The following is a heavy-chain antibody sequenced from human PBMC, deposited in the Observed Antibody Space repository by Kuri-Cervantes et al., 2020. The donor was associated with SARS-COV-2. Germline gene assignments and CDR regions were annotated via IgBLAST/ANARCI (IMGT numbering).Heavy chain of an antibody. CDR2: LSYDGSSE. Sequence: GESLKISCAASGFNFNIYGMHWVRQAPGKGLEWVASLSYDGSSESYADSVKGRFTISRDNSKDTLYLEMNSLRSEDTAVYYCARGDAFDIWGQGTMVTVSS. CDR3: ARGDAFDI. J-gene: IGHJ3*02. CDR1: GFNFNIYG. V-gene: IGHV3-30*03.